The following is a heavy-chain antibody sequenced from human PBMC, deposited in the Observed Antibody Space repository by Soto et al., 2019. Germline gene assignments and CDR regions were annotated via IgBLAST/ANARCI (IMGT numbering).Heavy chain of an antibody. J-gene: IGHJ6*02. CDR1: GFTFSSYG. Sequence: GGSLRLSCAASGFTFSSYGMHWVRRAPGKGLEWVAVISYDGSNKYYADSVKGRFTISRDNSKNTLYLQMNSLRAEDTAVYYCAKNPVYGDYGMDVWGQGTTVTVSS. CDR2: ISYDGSNK. D-gene: IGHD4-17*01. V-gene: IGHV3-30*18. CDR3: AKNPVYGDYGMDV.